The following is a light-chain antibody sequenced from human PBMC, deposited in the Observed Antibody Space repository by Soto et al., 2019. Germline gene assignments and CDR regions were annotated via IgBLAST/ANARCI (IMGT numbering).Light chain of an antibody. CDR1: QSVSSSY. CDR3: QQYGSSPRT. J-gene: IGKJ1*01. CDR2: GAS. Sequence: EIVLTQSPGTLSLSPGERSTLSCSSSQSVSSSYLAWYQQKPGQAPRLLIYGASSRATGIPDGFSGSGSGTDFTLTISRLEPEDFAVYYCQQYGSSPRTFGQGTKVDIK. V-gene: IGKV3-20*01.